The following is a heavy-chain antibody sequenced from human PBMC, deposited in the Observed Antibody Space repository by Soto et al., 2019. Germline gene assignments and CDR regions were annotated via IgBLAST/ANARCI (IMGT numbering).Heavy chain of an antibody. D-gene: IGHD6-19*01. J-gene: IGHJ4*02. CDR2: TRNKANSYTT. CDR1: GFTFSDHY. CDR3: VSGIAVAGPGSFDY. V-gene: IGHV3-72*01. Sequence: VQLVESGGGLVQPGGSLRLSCAASGFTFSDHYMDWVRQAPGKGLEWVGRTRNKANSYTTEYAASVKGRFTISRDDSKNSLYLQMNSLKTEDTAVYYCVSGIAVAGPGSFDYWGQGTLVTVSS.